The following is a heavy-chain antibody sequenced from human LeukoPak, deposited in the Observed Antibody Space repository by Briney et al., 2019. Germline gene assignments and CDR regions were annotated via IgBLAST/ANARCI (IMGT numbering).Heavy chain of an antibody. J-gene: IGHJ4*02. D-gene: IGHD4-23*01. CDR1: GFTFSSYA. CDR2: LSSRGGGT. V-gene: IGHV3-23*01. Sequence: GGSLRLSCAASGFTFSSYAMNWVRQAPGKGLEWVSALSSRGGGTYYADSVKGRFTVSRDNSKNTLYLRMSSLRAEDTAVYYCAKDRGNYYFDYWGQGSLVIVSS. CDR3: AKDRGNYYFDY.